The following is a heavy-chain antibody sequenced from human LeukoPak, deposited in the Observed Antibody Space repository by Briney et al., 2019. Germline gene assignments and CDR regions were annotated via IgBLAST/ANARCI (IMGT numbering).Heavy chain of an antibody. V-gene: IGHV3-23*01. Sequence: PGGSLRLSCAASGFTFSSYGMSWVRQAPGKGLERVSAISGSGGSTYYADSVKGRFTISRDNSKNTLYLQMNSLRAEDTVVYYCAKDLNDILTGVWGKGTTVTISS. CDR2: ISGSGGST. D-gene: IGHD3-9*01. CDR3: AKDLNDILTGV. J-gene: IGHJ6*04. CDR1: GFTFSSYG.